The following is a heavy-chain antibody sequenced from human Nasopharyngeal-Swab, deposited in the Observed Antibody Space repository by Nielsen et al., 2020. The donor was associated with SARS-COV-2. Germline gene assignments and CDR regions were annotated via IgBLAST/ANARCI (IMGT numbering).Heavy chain of an antibody. J-gene: IGHJ6*02. CDR3: ARVRGVITPYYYYGMDV. CDR2: INHSGST. CDR1: GGPFSGYY. Sequence: SETLSLTCAVYGGPFSGYYWSWIRQPPGKGLEWIGEINHSGSTNYNPSLKSRVTISVDTSKNQFSLKLSSVTAADTAVYYCARVRGVITPYYYYGMDVWGQGTTVTASS. V-gene: IGHV4-34*01. D-gene: IGHD3-10*01.